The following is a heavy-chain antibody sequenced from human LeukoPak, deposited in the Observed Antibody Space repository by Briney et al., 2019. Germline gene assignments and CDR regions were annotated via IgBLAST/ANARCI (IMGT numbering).Heavy chain of an antibody. D-gene: IGHD6-13*01. CDR1: GLTFSDYS. J-gene: IGHJ4*02. V-gene: IGHV3-23*01. CDR2: ISAGGGST. CDR3: AKGAAGPEY. Sequence: GGSLRLSCAASGLTFSDYSMTWGRQAPGKGLFWVSGISAGGGSTYYADSVEGRFTISRDNSRNTLYLQMNSLRAEDTAVYYCAKGAAGPEYWGQGTLVTVSS.